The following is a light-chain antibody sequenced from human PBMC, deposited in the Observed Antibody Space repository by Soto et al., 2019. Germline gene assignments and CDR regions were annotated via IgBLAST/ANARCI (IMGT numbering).Light chain of an antibody. CDR2: EAS. CDR1: QSVSNN. Sequence: EIVMTQSPATLSVSPGEKATLSCRASQSVSNNLAWYQQKPGQAPRLLIYEASNRATGIPARFSGSGSGTDFTLTISSLEPEDFAVYYCQQRSNWHTFGQGTKLEIK. V-gene: IGKV3-11*01. J-gene: IGKJ2*01. CDR3: QQRSNWHT.